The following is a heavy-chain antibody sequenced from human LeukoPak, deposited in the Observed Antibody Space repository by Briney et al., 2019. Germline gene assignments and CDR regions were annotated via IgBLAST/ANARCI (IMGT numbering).Heavy chain of an antibody. V-gene: IGHV3-21*01. Sequence: PGGSLRLSCASSGFSFSRYTMNWVRQAPGKGLEWVSSISSSSSYIYYADSVKGRFTISRDNAKNSLYLQMNSLRAEDTAVYYCARGHCSGGSCYSGFDYWGQGTLVTVSS. D-gene: IGHD2-15*01. J-gene: IGHJ4*02. CDR3: ARGHCSGGSCYSGFDY. CDR2: ISSSSSYI. CDR1: GFSFSRYT.